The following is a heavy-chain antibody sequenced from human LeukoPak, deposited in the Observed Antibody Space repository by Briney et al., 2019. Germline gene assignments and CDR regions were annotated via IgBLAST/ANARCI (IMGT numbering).Heavy chain of an antibody. CDR3: ARGGRSDNWFDP. CDR1: GGSISSYY. J-gene: IGHJ5*02. Sequence: PSETLSLTCTVSGGSISSYYWSWIRQPPVKVLEWIGYIYYSGSTNYNPSLKSRVTISVDTSKNQFSLKLSSVTAADTAVYYCARGGRSDNWFDPWGQGTLVTVSS. V-gene: IGHV4-59*01. CDR2: IYYSGST.